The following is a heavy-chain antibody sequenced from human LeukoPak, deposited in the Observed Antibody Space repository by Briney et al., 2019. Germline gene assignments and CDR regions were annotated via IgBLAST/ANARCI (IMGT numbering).Heavy chain of an antibody. V-gene: IGHV1-69*04. CDR3: ARAEVEMATSFDY. CDR1: GGTFSSYA. D-gene: IGHD5-24*01. Sequence: ASVKVSCKASGGTFSSYAISWVRQAPGQGLEWMGRIIPILGIANYAQKFQGRVTITGDKSTSTAYMELSSLRSEDTAVYYCARAEVEMATSFDYWGQGTLVTVSS. J-gene: IGHJ4*02. CDR2: IIPILGIA.